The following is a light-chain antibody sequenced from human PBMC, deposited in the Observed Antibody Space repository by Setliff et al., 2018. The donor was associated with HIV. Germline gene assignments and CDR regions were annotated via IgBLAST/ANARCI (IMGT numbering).Light chain of an antibody. J-gene: IGKJ1*01. V-gene: IGKV3-20*01. CDR2: GAS. CDR1: QSISNTY. Sequence: EIVLTQSPGTLSLSPGERATLSCRASQSISNTYLAWYQQRPGQAPKVLISGASRRATGIPDRFSGSGSGTDFTLSITRLEPEDFAVYYCQHFGGSTWTFGQGTKVDIK. CDR3: QHFGGSTWT.